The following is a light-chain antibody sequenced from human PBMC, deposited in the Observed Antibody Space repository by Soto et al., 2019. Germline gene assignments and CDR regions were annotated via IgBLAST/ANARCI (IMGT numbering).Light chain of an antibody. CDR3: QQLKTYPLT. J-gene: IGKJ4*01. V-gene: IGKV1-9*01. Sequence: DVQLTQSPSFLSASVGDRVTITCRASQAITYFLAWYQQQPGKAPQLLIYAASILQRGVPSRFSGTGSGTDFTLTISNLQPEDFATYYGQQLKTYPLTFGGGTKVEI. CDR2: AAS. CDR1: QAITYF.